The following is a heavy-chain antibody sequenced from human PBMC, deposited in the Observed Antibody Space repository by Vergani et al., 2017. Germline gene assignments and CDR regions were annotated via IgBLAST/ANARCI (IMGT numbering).Heavy chain of an antibody. CDR3: AQGRGPEYFQH. V-gene: IGHV1-46*01. Sequence: HVQLVQSGAEVKKPGASVKVSCKASGYTFTSYYMHWVRQAPGQGLEWMGIINPSGGSTSYEQKFQGRVTMTRDTATSTVYLELSSLRAGDTAVYYCAQGRGPEYFQHWGQGTLVTVSS. J-gene: IGHJ1*01. CDR2: INPSGGST. CDR1: GYTFTSYY.